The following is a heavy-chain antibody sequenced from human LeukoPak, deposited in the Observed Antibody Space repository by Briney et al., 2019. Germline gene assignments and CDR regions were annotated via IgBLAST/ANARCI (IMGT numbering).Heavy chain of an antibody. D-gene: IGHD6-19*01. J-gene: IGHJ5*02. Sequence: ASVTVSCTTSGFTFTTYTMHWVRQAPGQRLEWMGWINAANGNTQYSQKFQGRVTITRDTSASTAYMELNSLRSEDTAVYYCARGAPIRVAVAATFDPWGQGTLVTVPS. CDR2: INAANGNT. CDR1: GFTFTTYT. CDR3: ARGAPIRVAVAATFDP. V-gene: IGHV1-3*01.